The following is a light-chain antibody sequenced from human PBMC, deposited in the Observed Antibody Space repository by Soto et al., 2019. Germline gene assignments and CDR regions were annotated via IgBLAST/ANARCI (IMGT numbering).Light chain of an antibody. CDR3: QQYGSSPPYT. V-gene: IGKV3-20*01. CDR1: QSVSSSY. CDR2: GAS. J-gene: IGKJ2*01. Sequence: EIGLTQSPGTLSLSPGERATLSCRASQSVSSSYLAWYQQKPGQAPRILIYGASSRATGIPDRFSGSGSGRDFTLTISRLEPEDFAVYYCQQYGSSPPYTFGQGTKLEIK.